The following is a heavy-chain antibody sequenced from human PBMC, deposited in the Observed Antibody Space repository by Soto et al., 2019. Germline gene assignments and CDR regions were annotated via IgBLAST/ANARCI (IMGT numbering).Heavy chain of an antibody. CDR2: ISYDGSNK. CDR1: GFTFSSYG. Sequence: GGSLRLSCAASGFTFSSYGMHWVRQAPGKGLEWVAVISYDGSNKYYADSVKGRFTVSRDKSKNTLYLQMNSLRAEDTAVYYCASWPPLYCGGDCYSGQDYYYGMDVWGQGTTVTVSS. J-gene: IGHJ6*02. CDR3: ASWPPLYCGGDCYSGQDYYYGMDV. D-gene: IGHD2-21*02. V-gene: IGHV3-30*03.